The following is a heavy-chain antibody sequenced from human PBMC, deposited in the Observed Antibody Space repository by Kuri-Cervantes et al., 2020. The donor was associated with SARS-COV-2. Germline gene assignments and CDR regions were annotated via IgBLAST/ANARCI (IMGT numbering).Heavy chain of an antibody. J-gene: IGHJ4*02. V-gene: IGHV1-2*02. D-gene: IGHD6-13*01. Sequence: ASVKVSCKASGYTFTGYYMLWVRQAPGQGLEWMGWINPNSGGTNYAQKFQGRVTMTRDTSISTAYMELSRLRSDDTAVYYCARVGPLRYSSSWEHDYWGQRTLVTVSS. CDR2: INPNSGGT. CDR3: ARVGPLRYSSSWEHDY. CDR1: GYTFTGYY.